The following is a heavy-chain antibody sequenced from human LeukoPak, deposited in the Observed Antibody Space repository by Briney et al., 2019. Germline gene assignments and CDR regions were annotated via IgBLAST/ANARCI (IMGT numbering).Heavy chain of an antibody. D-gene: IGHD5-12*01. CDR1: GFTFSSYS. V-gene: IGHV3-48*04. J-gene: IGHJ3*02. Sequence: GGSLRLSCAASGFTFSSYSMNWVRQAPGKGLEWVSYTSSSSSTIYYADSVKGRFTTSRDNAKNSLYLQMNSLRAEDTAVYYCARDIGYGAQGDAFDIWGQGTMVTVSS. CDR2: TSSSSSTI. CDR3: ARDIGYGAQGDAFDI.